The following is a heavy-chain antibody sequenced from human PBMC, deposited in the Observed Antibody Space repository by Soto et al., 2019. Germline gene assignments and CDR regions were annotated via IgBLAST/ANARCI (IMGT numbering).Heavy chain of an antibody. CDR1: GFTFSSYG. V-gene: IGHV3-33*01. J-gene: IGHJ4*02. D-gene: IGHD5-18*01. CDR3: ARDPGTWIQLWLYFDY. CDR2: IWYDGSNK. Sequence: GGSLRLSCAASGFTFSSYGMHWVRQAPGKGLEWVAVIWYDGSNKYYADSVKGRFTISRDNSKNALYLQMNSLRAEDTAVYYCARDPGTWIQLWLYFDYWGQGTLVTVS.